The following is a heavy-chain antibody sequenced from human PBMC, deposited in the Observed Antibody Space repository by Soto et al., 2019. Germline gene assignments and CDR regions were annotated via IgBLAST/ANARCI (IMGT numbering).Heavy chain of an antibody. J-gene: IGHJ6*02. CDR1: GGSISSSNW. Sequence: QVQLQESGPGLVKPSGTLSLTCAVSGGSISSSNWWRWVRQPPGKGLEWIGEIYHSGSTNYNRSLNSRVTISVDKPKNQFARQRRAFTAADTAVYYCASVRGGYYYAMDVWGQGTTVTVSS. D-gene: IGHD3-10*02. CDR3: ASVRGGYYYAMDV. CDR2: IYHSGST. V-gene: IGHV4-4*02.